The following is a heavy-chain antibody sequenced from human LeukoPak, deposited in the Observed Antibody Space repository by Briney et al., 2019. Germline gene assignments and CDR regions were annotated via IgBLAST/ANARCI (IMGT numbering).Heavy chain of an antibody. D-gene: IGHD6-6*01. CDR3: ARDLSSSSNY. CDR2: ISSSGSTI. Sequence: GGSLRLSCAASGFTFSSYAMSWVRQAPGKGLEWVSYISSSGSTIYYADSVKGRFTISRDNAKNSLYLQMNSLRAEDTAVYYCARDLSSSSNYWGQGTLVTVSS. V-gene: IGHV3-48*04. CDR1: GFTFSSYA. J-gene: IGHJ4*02.